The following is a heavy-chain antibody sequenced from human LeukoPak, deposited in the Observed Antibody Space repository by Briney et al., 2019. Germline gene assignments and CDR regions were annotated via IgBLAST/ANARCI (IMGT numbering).Heavy chain of an antibody. CDR2: ISSSSSYI. V-gene: IGHV3-21*01. CDR3: AKDRYYYDSSALQYYFDY. Sequence: GGSLRLSCAASGFTFSSYSMNWVRQAPGKGLEWVSSISSSSSYIYYADSVKGRFTISRDNAKNSLYLQMNSLRAEDTAVYYCAKDRYYYDSSALQYYFDYWGQGTLVTVSS. CDR1: GFTFSSYS. D-gene: IGHD3-22*01. J-gene: IGHJ4*02.